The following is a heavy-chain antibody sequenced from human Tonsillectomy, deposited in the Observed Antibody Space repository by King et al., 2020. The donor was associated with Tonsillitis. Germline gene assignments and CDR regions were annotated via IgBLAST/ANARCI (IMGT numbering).Heavy chain of an antibody. CDR2: INHSGST. CDR1: GGSFSGYY. J-gene: IGHJ4*02. Sequence: QVQLQQWGAGLLKPSETLSLPCAVYGGSFSGYYWSWIRQPPGKGLEWIGEINHSGSTNYNPSLKSRVTISVDTSKNQFSLKLSSVTAADTAVYYCARGPPRADYWGQGTLVTVSS. V-gene: IGHV4-34*01. CDR3: ARGPPRADY.